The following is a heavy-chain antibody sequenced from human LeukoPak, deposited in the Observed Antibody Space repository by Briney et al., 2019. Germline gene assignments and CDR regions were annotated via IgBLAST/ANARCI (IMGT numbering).Heavy chain of an antibody. CDR2: INSDGSTT. CDR1: GFTFSNYW. D-gene: IGHD1-26*01. Sequence: PGGSLRLSCAASGFTFSNYWMHWARQAPGKGLVWVSRINSDGSTTNYADSVKGRFTISRDNAKNSLYLQMNSLRAEDTALYYCAKDKREVGATIDYWGQGTLVTVSS. J-gene: IGHJ4*02. V-gene: IGHV3-74*01. CDR3: AKDKREVGATIDY.